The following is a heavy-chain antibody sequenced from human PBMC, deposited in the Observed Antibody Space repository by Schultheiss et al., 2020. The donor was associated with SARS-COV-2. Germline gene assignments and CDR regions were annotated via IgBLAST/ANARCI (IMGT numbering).Heavy chain of an antibody. CDR2: IYHSGST. CDR1: GGSISSGGYY. J-gene: IGHJ6*02. V-gene: IGHV4-39*07. CDR3: ASRVLLWFGGNYYYYGMDV. D-gene: IGHD3-10*01. Sequence: SQTLSLTCTVSGGSISSGGYYWSWIRQPPGKGLEWIGEIYHSGSTNYNPSLKSRVTISVDKSKNQFSLKLSSVTAADTAVYYCASRVLLWFGGNYYYYGMDVWGQGTTVTVSS.